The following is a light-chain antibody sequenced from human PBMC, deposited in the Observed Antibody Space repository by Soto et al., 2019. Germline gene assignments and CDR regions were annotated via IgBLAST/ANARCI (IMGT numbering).Light chain of an antibody. CDR1: PPNIGAGFD. V-gene: IGLV1-40*01. J-gene: IGLJ3*02. CDR3: QSYDTSLSGAWV. Sequence: QSVLTQPPSVSGAPGQRYTIYCTGSPPNIGAGFDVHWYQQFPGTAPKLLIYGTTSRPSGVPDRFSGSQSGTSASLSITGLQAGDEADYYCQSYDTSLSGAWVFGGGTKVTVI. CDR2: GTT.